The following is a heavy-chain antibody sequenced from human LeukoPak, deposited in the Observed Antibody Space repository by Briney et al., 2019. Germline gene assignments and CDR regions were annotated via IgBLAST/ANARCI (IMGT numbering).Heavy chain of an antibody. Sequence: SETLSLTCTVSGGSISGSGFYWGWIRQSSGMRLEYIGSVHQSGRTYYNPSLNSRVTISVDTSKNEFSLGLNSVTAADTAVYYCARPNTSGWSSICDYWGQGALVTVSS. CDR1: GGSISGSGFY. CDR3: ARPNTSGWSSICDY. V-gene: IGHV4-39*01. CDR2: VHQSGRT. J-gene: IGHJ4*02. D-gene: IGHD6-19*01.